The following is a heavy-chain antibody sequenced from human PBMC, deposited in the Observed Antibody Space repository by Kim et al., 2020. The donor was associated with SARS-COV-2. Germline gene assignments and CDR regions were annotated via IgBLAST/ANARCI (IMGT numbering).Heavy chain of an antibody. CDR1: GFTFSSYA. J-gene: IGHJ5*02. CDR3: ARDTNWFDP. CDR2: ISYDGSNK. V-gene: IGHV3-30*04. Sequence: GGSLRLSCAASGFTFSSYAIHWVRQAPGKGLEWVAVISYDGSNKYYADSVKGRFTISRDNSKNTLYLQMNSLRAEDTAVYYCARDTNWFDPWGQGTLDT.